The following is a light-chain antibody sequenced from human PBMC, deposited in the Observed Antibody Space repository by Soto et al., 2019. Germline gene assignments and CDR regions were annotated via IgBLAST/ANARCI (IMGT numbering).Light chain of an antibody. CDR2: DAS. CDR3: QQYKSYSWT. CDR1: QSISSW. Sequence: DRVTITCRASQSISSWLAWYQQKPGKAPKLLIYDASSLESGVPSRFSGSGSGTEFSLTISSLQPDDFATYYCQQYKSYSWTFGQGTKVDIK. V-gene: IGKV1-5*01. J-gene: IGKJ1*01.